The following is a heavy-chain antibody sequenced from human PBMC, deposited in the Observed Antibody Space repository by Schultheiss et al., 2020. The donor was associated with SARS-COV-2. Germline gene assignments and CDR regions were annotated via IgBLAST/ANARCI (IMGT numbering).Heavy chain of an antibody. J-gene: IGHJ4*02. CDR1: GYSISSGYY. V-gene: IGHV4-38-2*01. Sequence: SETLSLTCAVSGYSISSGYYWGWIRQSPGKGLEWIGSMFYTDNTYYNPPLKSRVTMSLDTSKNQVSLKLHSMTAADTAMYYCATGSGDFDHWGQGALVTVSS. CDR2: MFYTDNT. D-gene: IGHD7-27*01. CDR3: ATGSGDFDH.